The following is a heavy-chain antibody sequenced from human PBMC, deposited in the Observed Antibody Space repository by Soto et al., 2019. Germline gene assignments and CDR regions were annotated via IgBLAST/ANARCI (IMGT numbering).Heavy chain of an antibody. CDR1: GFTFSSYE. CDR3: ARDQEAGSFFPYYYGMDV. V-gene: IGHV3-48*03. Sequence: GGSLRLSCATSGFTFSSYEMNWVRQAPGKGLEWVSYISSSGSTIYYADSVKGRFTISRDNARNSLYLQMDSLRAEDTAVYYCARDQEAGSFFPYYYGMDVWGQGTTVTVSS. CDR2: ISSSGSTI. J-gene: IGHJ6*02. D-gene: IGHD6-13*01.